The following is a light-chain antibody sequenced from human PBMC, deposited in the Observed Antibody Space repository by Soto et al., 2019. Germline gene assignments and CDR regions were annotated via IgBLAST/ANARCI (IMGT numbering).Light chain of an antibody. CDR1: ESISTY. J-gene: IGKJ1*01. Sequence: DIQMTQSPSSLSASVGDRVTIPCRASESISTYLNWYQQKPGERPNLLIYAASNLQSGVPSRFSGSGSGTHFTLIINSLQPEDFATYYCQQSYVTPWTFGQGTKVEIK. CDR3: QQSYVTPWT. CDR2: AAS. V-gene: IGKV1-39*01.